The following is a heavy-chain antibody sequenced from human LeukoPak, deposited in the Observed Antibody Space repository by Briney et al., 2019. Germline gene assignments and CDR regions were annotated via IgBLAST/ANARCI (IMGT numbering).Heavy chain of an antibody. D-gene: IGHD3-22*01. CDR1: GGSFSGYY. CDR2: MNPSGST. V-gene: IGHV4-34*01. CDR3: ARGRQDVTMIVVVMTAVSYYLDV. Sequence: PSETLSLTCAVYGGSFSGYYWTWIRQTPEKGPEWIGEMNPSGSTNYNLSLKSRVTISVDTSKNQFSLELSSVTAADTAVYYCARGRQDVTMIVVVMTAVSYYLDVWGKGTTVTLS. J-gene: IGHJ6*03.